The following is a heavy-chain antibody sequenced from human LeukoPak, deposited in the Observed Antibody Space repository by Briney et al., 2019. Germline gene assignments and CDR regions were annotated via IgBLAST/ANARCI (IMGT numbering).Heavy chain of an antibody. D-gene: IGHD6-13*01. Sequence: GASVKVSCKASGYTFTSYGISWVRQAPGQGLEWMGWISAYNGNTNYAQKLQGRVTMTTDTSTSTAYMELRSLRSDDTAVYYCARVWNSSWYSLRYYYYYYMDVWGKGTTVTVSS. J-gene: IGHJ6*03. V-gene: IGHV1-18*01. CDR2: ISAYNGNT. CDR3: ARVWNSSWYSLRYYYYYYMDV. CDR1: GYTFTSYG.